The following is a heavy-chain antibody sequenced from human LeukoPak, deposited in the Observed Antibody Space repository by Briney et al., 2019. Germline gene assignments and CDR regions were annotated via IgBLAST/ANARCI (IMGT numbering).Heavy chain of an antibody. V-gene: IGHV1-69*01. CDR3: ARASEGHIVGATTEGDY. Sequence: SVKVSCKASGGTFSSYAISWVRQAPGQGLEWMGGIIPIFGTANYAQKFQGRVTITADESTSTAYMELSGLRSEDTAVYYCARASEGHIVGATTEGDYWGQGTLVTVSS. J-gene: IGHJ4*02. D-gene: IGHD1-26*01. CDR1: GGTFSSYA. CDR2: IIPIFGTA.